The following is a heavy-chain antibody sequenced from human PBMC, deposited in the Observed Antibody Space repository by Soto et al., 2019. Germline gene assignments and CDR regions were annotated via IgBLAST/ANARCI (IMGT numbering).Heavy chain of an antibody. J-gene: IGHJ6*02. CDR2: IYYSGST. V-gene: IGHV4-31*03. CDR3: ARAHPVLLWFGRAQPSGMDV. Sequence: SETLSLTSTVSGGSISSGGYYWSWIRQHPGKGLEWIGYIYYSGSTYYNPSLKSRVTISVDTSKNQFSLKLSSVTAADTAVYYCARAHPVLLWFGRAQPSGMDVWGQRTTVTVSS. D-gene: IGHD3-10*01. CDR1: GGSISSGGYY.